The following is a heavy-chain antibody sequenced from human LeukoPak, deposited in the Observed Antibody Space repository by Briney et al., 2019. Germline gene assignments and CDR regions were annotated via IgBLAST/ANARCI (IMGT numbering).Heavy chain of an antibody. CDR3: ARYCSSTSCPISD. CDR1: GGTCGSYA. CDR2: ISPIFGTA. V-gene: IGHV1-69*13. D-gene: IGHD2-2*01. J-gene: IGHJ4*02. Sequence: VASVKVSCKASGGTCGSYAISWVRQAPGQGLEWMGGISPIFGTANYAQKFQGRVTITADESTSTAYMELSSLRSEDTAVYYCARYCSSTSCPISDWGQGTLVTVSS.